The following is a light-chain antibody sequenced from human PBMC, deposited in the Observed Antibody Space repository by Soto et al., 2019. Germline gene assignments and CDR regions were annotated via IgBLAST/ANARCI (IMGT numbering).Light chain of an antibody. Sequence: EIVLTQSPGTLSLSPGERATLSGRASQSVSSNYLAWYQQKPGQAPRPLIYGASSRATGIPDRFSGSGAGTDFTLTISRLESDDFAVYYCQQYGSSPWTFGQGTKVEIK. CDR2: GAS. J-gene: IGKJ1*01. CDR3: QQYGSSPWT. CDR1: QSVSSNY. V-gene: IGKV3-20*01.